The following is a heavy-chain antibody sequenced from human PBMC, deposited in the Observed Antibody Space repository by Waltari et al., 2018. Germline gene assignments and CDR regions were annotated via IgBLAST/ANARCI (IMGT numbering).Heavy chain of an antibody. D-gene: IGHD2-21*02. CDR3: AREYCGGDCRLFDY. J-gene: IGHJ4*02. CDR2: INPNGGTT. V-gene: IGHV1-2*02. Sequence: LVQSGAEVMKPGASVKVSCKVSSDAIPAPYIHWVRRAPGQGLEWMGWINPNGGTTNYAQRYRGRITVTWDTSMTTSYMGLSGLRSDDTAVYYCAREYCGGDCRLFDYWGQGTLVTVSS. CDR1: SDAIPAPY.